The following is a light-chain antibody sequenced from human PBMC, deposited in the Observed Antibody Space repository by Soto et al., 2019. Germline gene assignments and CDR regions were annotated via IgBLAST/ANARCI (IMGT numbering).Light chain of an antibody. CDR1: QSISSY. CDR3: QQSYSTPYT. V-gene: IGKV1-39*01. J-gene: IGKJ2*01. CDR2: AAS. Sequence: DIQMTQSPSCLSASVGDRVTVTCRASQSISSYLNWYQQKRGKAPKLVIYAASSLQSGVPSRFSGSGSGTDLTLTISSLQPEDFATYYGQQSYSTPYTFGQGTKLEIK.